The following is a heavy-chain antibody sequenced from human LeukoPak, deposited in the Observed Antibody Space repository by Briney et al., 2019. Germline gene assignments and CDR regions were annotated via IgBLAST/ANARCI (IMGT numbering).Heavy chain of an antibody. V-gene: IGHV3-23*01. CDR2: ISGSGGST. J-gene: IGHJ4*02. Sequence: PGGSLRLSCAASGFTVSSNYMSWVRQAPGKGLEWVSAISGSGGSTYYADSVKGRFTISRDNSKNTLYLQMNSLRAEDTAVYYCAKGGYCSSTSCYYWPLVDYWGQGTLVTVSS. CDR1: GFTVSSNY. CDR3: AKGGYCSSTSCYYWPLVDY. D-gene: IGHD2-2*01.